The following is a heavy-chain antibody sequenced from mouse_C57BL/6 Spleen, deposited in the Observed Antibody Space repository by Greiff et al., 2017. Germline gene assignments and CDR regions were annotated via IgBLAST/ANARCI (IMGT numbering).Heavy chain of an antibody. Sequence: LVESGPELVKPGASVKISCKASGYAFSSSWMNWVKQRPGKGLEWIGRIYPGDGDTNYNGKFKGKATLTADKSSSTAYMQLSSLTSEDSAVYFCARAGYGSDYAMDYWGQGTSVTVSS. CDR3: ARAGYGSDYAMDY. V-gene: IGHV1-82*01. J-gene: IGHJ4*01. CDR1: GYAFSSSW. CDR2: IYPGDGDT. D-gene: IGHD1-1*01.